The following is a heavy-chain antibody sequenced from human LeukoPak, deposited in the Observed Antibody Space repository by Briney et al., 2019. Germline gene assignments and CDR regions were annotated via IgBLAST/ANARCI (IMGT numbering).Heavy chain of an antibody. CDR1: GFTFSSYW. CDR3: ARDARSDCSGGSCYSWFDP. CDR2: INQDGSEK. V-gene: IGHV3-7*05. J-gene: IGHJ5*02. D-gene: IGHD2-15*01. Sequence: PGGSLRLSCAASGFTFSSYWMTWVRQAPGKGLERVANINQDGSEKHHVDSVKGRFTISRDNAKNSLYLQMNSLRADDTAVYYCARDARSDCSGGSCYSWFDPWGQGTLVTVSS.